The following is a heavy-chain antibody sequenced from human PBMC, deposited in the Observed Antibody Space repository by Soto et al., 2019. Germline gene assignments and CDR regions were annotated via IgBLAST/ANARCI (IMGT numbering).Heavy chain of an antibody. D-gene: IGHD2-2*01. CDR3: WGVVVLAAATNNWFNP. Sequence: EVQLLESGGGLVQPGGSLRLSCAASGFTFSSYAMNWVRQAPGKGLEWVSAISGSGGSTYYADSVKGRFTISRDNSKNTLDLQMNSLRAEDTAVYYCWGVVVLAAATNNWFNPWGQGTLVTVSS. J-gene: IGHJ5*02. V-gene: IGHV3-23*01. CDR2: ISGSGGST. CDR1: GFTFSSYA.